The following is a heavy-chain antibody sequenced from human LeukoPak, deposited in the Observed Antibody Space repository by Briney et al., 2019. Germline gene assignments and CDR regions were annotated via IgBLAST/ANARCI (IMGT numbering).Heavy chain of an antibody. CDR3: ARESLRGMDV. Sequence: SETLSLTCTVSGGSISSYYWSWIRQPPGKGLEWIGYIYYSGSTNYNPSLKSRVTISEDTSKNQFSLKLSSETAADTAVYYCARESLRGMDVWGQGTTVTVSS. V-gene: IGHV4-59*01. CDR1: GGSISSYY. J-gene: IGHJ6*02. CDR2: IYYSGST. D-gene: IGHD5/OR15-5a*01.